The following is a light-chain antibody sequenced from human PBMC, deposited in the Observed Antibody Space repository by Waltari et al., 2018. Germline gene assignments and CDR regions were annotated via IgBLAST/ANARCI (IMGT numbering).Light chain of an antibody. CDR2: RNN. Sequence: QSVLTQPPSASGTPGQRVTISCSGRSSNIGSHFVYWYQQPPGTAPKLLIYRNNQGPAGVPDRFSGSQSGPSASLAISGLRSEDEADYYCAPWDDSLSGPGVCGGGTKLTVL. CDR3: APWDDSLSGPGV. V-gene: IGLV1-47*01. CDR1: SSNIGSHF. J-gene: IGLJ3*02.